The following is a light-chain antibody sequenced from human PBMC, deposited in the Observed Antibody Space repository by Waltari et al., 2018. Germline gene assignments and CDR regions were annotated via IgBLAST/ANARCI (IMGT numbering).Light chain of an antibody. CDR1: QSVASW. Sequence: DIQMTQSPSTLSTSVGDRVTITCRASQSVASWLVWYQQTPRKAPRLLIQKASNLESGVPSRFSGSGFGTEFNLTISGLQPDDFATYYCQQYHTYWTFGQGTKVDIK. CDR3: QQYHTYWT. CDR2: KAS. V-gene: IGKV1-5*03. J-gene: IGKJ1*01.